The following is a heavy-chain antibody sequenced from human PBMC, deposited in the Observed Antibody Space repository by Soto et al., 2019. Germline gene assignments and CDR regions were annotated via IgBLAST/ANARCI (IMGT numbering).Heavy chain of an antibody. CDR1: GFTFSSYA. CDR2: ISGSGGST. Sequence: GGSLRLSCAASGFTFSSYAMNWVRQAPGKGLEWVSAISGSGGSTYYADSVKGRFTISRDNSKNTLYLQMNSLRAEDTAVYYCAKAPVSSGSYFDYWGQGTLVTVSS. J-gene: IGHJ4*02. CDR3: AKAPVSSGSYFDY. V-gene: IGHV3-23*01. D-gene: IGHD1-26*01.